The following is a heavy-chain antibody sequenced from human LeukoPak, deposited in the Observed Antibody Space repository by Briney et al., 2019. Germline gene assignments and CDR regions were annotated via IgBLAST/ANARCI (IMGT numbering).Heavy chain of an antibody. V-gene: IGHV4-39*02. CDR1: GGSISSSSYY. D-gene: IGHD6-13*01. J-gene: IGHJ6*03. CDR3: ARELDAAAGPLYYYYMDV. CDR2: IYYSGST. Sequence: SETLSLTCTVSGGSISSSSYYWGWIRQPPGKGLEWIGSIYYSGSTYYNPSLKSRVTISVDTSKNQFSLKLSSVTAADTAVYYCARELDAAAGPLYYYYMDVWGKGTTVTVSS.